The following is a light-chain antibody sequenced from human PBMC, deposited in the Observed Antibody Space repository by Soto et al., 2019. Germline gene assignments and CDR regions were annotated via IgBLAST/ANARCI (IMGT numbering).Light chain of an antibody. CDR1: QSISRW. V-gene: IGKV1-5*01. CDR3: QQYNTYST. Sequence: DIQITQSPSSLSASVGDGVTITCRASQSISRWLAWYQQKPGKAPKALIYDASTLRSGVPSRFSGGGSGTEFTLTISSLQPDDFATYYCQQYNTYSTFGQGTRLEIK. CDR2: DAS. J-gene: IGKJ5*01.